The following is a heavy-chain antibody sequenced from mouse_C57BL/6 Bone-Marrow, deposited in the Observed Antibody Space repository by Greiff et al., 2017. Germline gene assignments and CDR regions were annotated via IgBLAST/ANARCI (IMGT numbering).Heavy chain of an antibody. CDR1: GYTFTSYW. CDR2: IYPGNSDT. V-gene: IGHV1-5*01. D-gene: IGHD2-3*01. CDR3: TRSDGYYGVYAMDY. J-gene: IGHJ4*01. Sequence: EVMLVESGTVLARPGASVKMSCKTSGYTFTSYWMHWVKQRPGQGLEWIGAIYPGNSDTSYNQKFKGKAKLTAVTSASTAYMEPSSLTNEDSAVYYWTRSDGYYGVYAMDYWGQGTSVTVSS.